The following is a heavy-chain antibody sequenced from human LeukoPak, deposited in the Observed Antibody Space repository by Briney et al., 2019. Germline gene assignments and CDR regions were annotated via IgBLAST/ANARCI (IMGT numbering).Heavy chain of an antibody. Sequence: SETLSLTCTVSGGSIGSGDYYWSWIRQPPGKGLEWIGYIYHSGSTYYSPSLKSRVTISVDKSKNQLSLKLSSVTAADTAVYFCAGTRGHYDSPSFDYWGQGTLVTVSS. CDR3: AGTRGHYDSPSFDY. D-gene: IGHD3-22*01. J-gene: IGHJ4*02. CDR1: GGSIGSGDYY. CDR2: IYHSGST. V-gene: IGHV4-30-4*01.